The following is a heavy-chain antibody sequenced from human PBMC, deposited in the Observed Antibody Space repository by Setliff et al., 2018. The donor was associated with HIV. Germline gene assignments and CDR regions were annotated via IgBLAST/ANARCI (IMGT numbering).Heavy chain of an antibody. J-gene: IGHJ4*02. D-gene: IGHD4-17*01. CDR2: IWFDGSDK. Sequence: PGESLKISCAASGFIFNAYAMHWVRQSPGKGLEWVAVIWFDGSDKYYADSVKGRFTISRDNSRNTLYLQMNSLRAEDTTVYYCAKGFDYGEYYSFDSWGQGTLVTVSS. V-gene: IGHV3-33*06. CDR3: AKGFDYGEYYSFDS. CDR1: GFIFNAYA.